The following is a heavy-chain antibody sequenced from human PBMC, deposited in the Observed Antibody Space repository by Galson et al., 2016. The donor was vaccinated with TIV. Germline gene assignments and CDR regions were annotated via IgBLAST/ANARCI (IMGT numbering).Heavy chain of an antibody. J-gene: IGHJ4*02. CDR3: ARSGDYGDY. CDR2: MNPNSGDT. Sequence: SVKVSCKASGYTFTSYDINWVRQAAGQGLEWMGWMNPNSGDTGYAQKFRGRVTMTRNTSVRTAYMELSSLRSEDTAVYYCARSGDYGDYWGQGTLVTVSS. V-gene: IGHV1-8*02. D-gene: IGHD4-17*01. CDR1: GYTFTSYD.